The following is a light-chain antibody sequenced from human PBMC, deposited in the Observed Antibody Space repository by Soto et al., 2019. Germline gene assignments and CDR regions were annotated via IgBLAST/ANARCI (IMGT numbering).Light chain of an antibody. Sequence: EIVLTQSPGTLSLSPGQRATLSCGASQSVRRNYLAWYQQKLGQAPRLLIFSSSHRATGTPDRFSGSGSGTDFTLTISRLEPEDFAVYDCHQYGSSPLTFGGGTKVEIK. CDR1: QSVRRNY. J-gene: IGKJ4*01. V-gene: IGKV3-20*01. CDR3: HQYGSSPLT. CDR2: SSS.